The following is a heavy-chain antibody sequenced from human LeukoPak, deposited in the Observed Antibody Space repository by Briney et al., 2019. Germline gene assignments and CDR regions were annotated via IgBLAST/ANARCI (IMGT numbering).Heavy chain of an antibody. Sequence: PGGSLRLSCTASGFTFCDYAMSWVRQAPGKGLEWVGFIRSKAYGGTTEYAASVKGRFTISRDDSKSIAYLQMNSLKTEDTAVYYCTRGSEYYYAGSCFDYWGQGTLVTVSS. V-gene: IGHV3-49*04. J-gene: IGHJ4*02. CDR2: IRSKAYGGTT. CDR3: TRGSEYYYAGSCFDY. CDR1: GFTFCDYA. D-gene: IGHD3-10*01.